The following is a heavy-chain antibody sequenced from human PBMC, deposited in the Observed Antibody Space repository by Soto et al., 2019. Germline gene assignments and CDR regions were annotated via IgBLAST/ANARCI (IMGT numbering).Heavy chain of an antibody. CDR2: INPSGGRT. J-gene: IGHJ5*02. CDR1: GYTFTSYY. Sequence: QVQLVQSGAEVKKPGASVKVSCKASGYTFTSYYMHWVRQAPGQGLEWMGIINPSGGRTSYAQKSQGRVTMTRDTSTSTVYMELSSLRSEDTAVYYCARDYSTGYWFDPWGQGTLVTVSS. D-gene: IGHD4-4*01. V-gene: IGHV1-46*01. CDR3: ARDYSTGYWFDP.